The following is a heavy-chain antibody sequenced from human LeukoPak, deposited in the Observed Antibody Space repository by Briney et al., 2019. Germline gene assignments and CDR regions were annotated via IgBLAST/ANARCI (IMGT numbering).Heavy chain of an antibody. D-gene: IGHD3-10*01. CDR2: INPNSGGT. CDR3: ARVRYYGSGRSRYFDY. J-gene: IGHJ4*02. V-gene: IGHV1-2*02. CDR1: GYTFTSYG. Sequence: ASVKVSCKASGYTFTSYGISWVRQAPGQGLEWMGWINPNSGGTNYAQKFQGRVTMTRDTSISTAYMELSRLRSDDTAVYYCARVRYYGSGRSRYFDYWGQGTLVTVSS.